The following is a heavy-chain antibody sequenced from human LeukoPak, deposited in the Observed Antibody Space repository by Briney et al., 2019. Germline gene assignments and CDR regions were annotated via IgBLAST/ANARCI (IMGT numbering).Heavy chain of an antibody. CDR2: IIPIFGTA. D-gene: IGHD3-10*01. V-gene: IGHV1-69*06. J-gene: IGHJ5*02. Sequence: SVKVSCKASGGTFSSYAISWVRQAPGQGLEWMGGIIPIFGTANYAQRFQGRVTITADKSTSTAYMELSSLRSEDTAVYYCARDGVLLWFGELSAANWFDPWGQGTLVTVSS. CDR1: GGTFSSYA. CDR3: ARDGVLLWFGELSAANWFDP.